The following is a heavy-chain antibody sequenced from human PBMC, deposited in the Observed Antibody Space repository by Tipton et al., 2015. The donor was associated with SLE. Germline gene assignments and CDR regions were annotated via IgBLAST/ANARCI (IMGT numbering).Heavy chain of an antibody. V-gene: IGHV1-3*01. CDR3: ARAPTVVAQPDQPRIDVFDI. J-gene: IGHJ3*02. CDR1: GYTFTSFP. D-gene: IGHD2-15*01. Sequence: QSGAEVKKPGASMKVSCKASGYTFTSFPLHWVRQAPGQRLEWMGWFNAATGNTKYSQKFQGRVTISSDTSASAAYMELSSLRSDDTAVYYCARAPTVVAQPDQPRIDVFDIWGQGTVVSVFS. CDR2: FNAATGNT.